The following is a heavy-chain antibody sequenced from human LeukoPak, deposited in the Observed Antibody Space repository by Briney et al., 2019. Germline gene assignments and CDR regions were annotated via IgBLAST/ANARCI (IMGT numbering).Heavy chain of an antibody. CDR2: IEADESGT. V-gene: IGHV3-43*02. Sequence: GSLRLSCAASGFTIGPYAMYWVRQGPGRGLEWVSVIEADESGTFYADSVRGRFTTSRDNSKNSLYLQMNSLTSEDTALYYCATWAFYHNLDVWGQGTTVIVSS. CDR1: GFTIGPYA. CDR3: ATWAFYHNLDV. D-gene: IGHD2/OR15-2a*01. J-gene: IGHJ6*02.